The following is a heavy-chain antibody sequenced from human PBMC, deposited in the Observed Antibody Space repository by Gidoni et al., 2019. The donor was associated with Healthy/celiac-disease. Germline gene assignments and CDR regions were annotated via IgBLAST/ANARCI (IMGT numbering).Heavy chain of an antibody. J-gene: IGHJ2*01. CDR3: ARESWHRYFDL. CDR2: IPILGIA. V-gene: IGHV1-69*04. D-gene: IGHD3-16*02. Sequence: IPILGIANYAQKFQGRVTITADKSTSTAYMELSSLRSEDTAVYYCARESWHRYFDLWGRGTLVTVSS.